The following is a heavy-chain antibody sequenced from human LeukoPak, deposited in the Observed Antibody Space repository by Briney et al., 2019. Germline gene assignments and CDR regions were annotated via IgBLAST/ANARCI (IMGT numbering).Heavy chain of an antibody. J-gene: IGHJ3*02. Sequence: SETLSLTCTVSAAPISSYYWSWIRQPPGKGLEWIGYIYYSGGTNYNPSLKSRVAISVDTSKNQVSLRLSSVTAADTAVYYCARGGSLVGTTPHDTFDIWGQGTVFTVS. D-gene: IGHD1-26*01. CDR3: ARGGSLVGTTPHDTFDI. CDR1: AAPISSYY. V-gene: IGHV4-59*01. CDR2: IYYSGGT.